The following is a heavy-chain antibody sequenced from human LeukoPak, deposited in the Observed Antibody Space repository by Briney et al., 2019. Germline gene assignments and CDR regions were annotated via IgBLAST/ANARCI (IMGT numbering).Heavy chain of an antibody. CDR1: GGSISSSSYY. V-gene: IGHV4-39*01. CDR2: IYYSGST. CDR3: ARRRYCSSTSCRVGGAFDI. J-gene: IGHJ3*02. Sequence: PSETLSLTCTVSGGSISSSSYYWGWIRQPPGKGLEWNGSIYYSGSTYYNPSLKSRVTISVDTSKNQFSLKLSSVTAADTAVYYCARRRYCSSTSCRVGGAFDIWGQGTMVTVSS. D-gene: IGHD2-2*01.